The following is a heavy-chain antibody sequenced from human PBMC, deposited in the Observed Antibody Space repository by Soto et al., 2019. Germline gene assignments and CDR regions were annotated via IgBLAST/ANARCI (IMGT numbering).Heavy chain of an antibody. D-gene: IGHD4-17*01. Sequence: QVQLVQSGAEVKKPGSSVKVSCKASADTFNSYSLSWLRQAPGQLLEWMGGITPVFGRADYAQSFEGRLTITADDSTSTVYMELSSLRSDDTAVYYCARSLEGTTVTNWFDPWGQGALVTVSS. V-gene: IGHV1-69*01. CDR1: ADTFNSYS. J-gene: IGHJ5*02. CDR3: ARSLEGTTVTNWFDP. CDR2: ITPVFGRA.